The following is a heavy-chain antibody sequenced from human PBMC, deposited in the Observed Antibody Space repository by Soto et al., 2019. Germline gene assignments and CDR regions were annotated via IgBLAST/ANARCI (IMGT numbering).Heavy chain of an antibody. D-gene: IGHD3-10*01. CDR2: ISYDGSNK. CDR3: ARVESSGPGTLYNWFDP. CDR1: GFTFSSYA. V-gene: IGHV3-30-3*01. Sequence: QVQLVESGGGVVQPGRSLRLSCAASGFTFSSYAMHWVRQAPGKGLEWVAVISYDGSNKYYADSVKGRFTISRDNSKNTLYLQMNSLRAEDTAVYYCARVESSGPGTLYNWFDPWGQGTLVTVSS. J-gene: IGHJ5*02.